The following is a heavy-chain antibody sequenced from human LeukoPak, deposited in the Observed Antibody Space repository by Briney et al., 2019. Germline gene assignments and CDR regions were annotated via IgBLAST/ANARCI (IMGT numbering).Heavy chain of an antibody. J-gene: IGHJ3*02. CDR3: AGTYYYDQNADAFDI. Sequence: SETLSLTCAVYGGSFSGYYWGWIRQPPGKGLEWIGEINHSGSTNYNPSLKSRVTIPVDTSKNQFSLKLSSVTAADTAVYYCAGTYYYDQNADAFDIWGQGTMVTVSS. V-gene: IGHV4-34*01. CDR2: INHSGST. D-gene: IGHD3-22*01. CDR1: GGSFSGYY.